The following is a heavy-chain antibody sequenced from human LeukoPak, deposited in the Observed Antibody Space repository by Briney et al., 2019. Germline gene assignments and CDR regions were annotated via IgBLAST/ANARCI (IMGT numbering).Heavy chain of an antibody. J-gene: IGHJ4*02. CDR3: ARGLGGGYKIDY. CDR1: GYTFTSYY. D-gene: IGHD3-22*01. Sequence: ASVKVSCKASGYTFTSYYMHWVRQAPGQGLEWMGIINPSGGRASYAQKFQGRVTMTRDTSTSTVYMELSSLRSEDTAVYYCARGLGGGYKIDYWGQGTLVTVSS. V-gene: IGHV1-46*01. CDR2: INPSGGRA.